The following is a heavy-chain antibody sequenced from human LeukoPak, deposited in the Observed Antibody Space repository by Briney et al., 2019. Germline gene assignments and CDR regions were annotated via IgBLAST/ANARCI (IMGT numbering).Heavy chain of an antibody. CDR3: AKVAKYYYGSETYYFFEH. D-gene: IGHD3-10*01. CDR1: GFTFTTYW. J-gene: IGHJ4*02. Sequence: GESLRLSCAASGFTFTTYWMSWVRQAPGKGLEWVANINQDGTEKYYVDSVKGRFTISRDNAKNSLDLQMNSLRVEDTAVYYCAKVAKYYYGSETYYFFEHWGQGIPVTASS. CDR2: INQDGTEK. V-gene: IGHV3-7*01.